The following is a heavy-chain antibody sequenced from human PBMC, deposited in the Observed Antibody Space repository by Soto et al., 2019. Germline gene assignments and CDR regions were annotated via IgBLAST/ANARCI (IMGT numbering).Heavy chain of an antibody. J-gene: IGHJ4*02. V-gene: IGHV5-10-1*01. CDR2: IDPSDSYT. Sequence: PGESLKISCKGSGYSFTSYWISWVRQMPGKGLEWMGRIDPSDSYTNYSPSFQGHVTISADKSISTAYLQCSSLKASDTAMYYCARHGNSKYGRFGYWGQGTLVTVSS. D-gene: IGHD4-4*01. CDR3: ARHGNSKYGRFGY. CDR1: GYSFTSYW.